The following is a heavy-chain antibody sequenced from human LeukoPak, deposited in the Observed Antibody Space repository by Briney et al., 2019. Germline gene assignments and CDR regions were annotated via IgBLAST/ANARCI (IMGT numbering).Heavy chain of an antibody. J-gene: IGHJ3*02. D-gene: IGHD2-15*01. V-gene: IGHV1-18*01. CDR1: GYTVTSYG. Sequence: ASVKVSCKASGYTVTSYGISWVRQAPGQGLEWMGWISAYNGNTNYAQKLQGRVTMTTDTSTSTAYMELRSLRSDDTAVYYCARDACGGSCYSAAFDIWGQGTMVTVSS. CDR3: ARDACGGSCYSAAFDI. CDR2: ISAYNGNT.